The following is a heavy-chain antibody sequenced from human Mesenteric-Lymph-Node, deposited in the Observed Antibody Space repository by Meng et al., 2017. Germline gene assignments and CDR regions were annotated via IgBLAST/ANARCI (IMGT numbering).Heavy chain of an antibody. D-gene: IGHD3-10*01. V-gene: IGHV3-23*01. CDR3: ARSYYDASGSYYIFDY. CDR1: GFTFSSYA. Sequence: GVSLKISCAASGFTFSSYAMTWVRQVPGKGLEWVSAISGSGGSTYYADSVKGRFSISRDNTKNSLYLQMNSLRAEDTAVYYCARSYYDASGSYYIFDYWGQGTLVTVSS. J-gene: IGHJ4*02. CDR2: ISGSGGST.